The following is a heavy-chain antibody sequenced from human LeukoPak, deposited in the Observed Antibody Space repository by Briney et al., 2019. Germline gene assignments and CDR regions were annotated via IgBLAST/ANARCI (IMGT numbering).Heavy chain of an antibody. CDR1: GYTFTYYY. CDR2: INPSGGST. CDR3: ARGFLNYYDSSGSLDY. V-gene: IGHV1-46*01. J-gene: IGHJ4*02. D-gene: IGHD3-22*01. Sequence: ASVKVSCKASGYTFTYYYMHWVRQAPGQGLEWMGIINPSGGSTSYAQKFQGRVTMTRDTSTSTVYMELSSLRSEDTAVYYCARGFLNYYDSSGSLDYWGQGTLVTVSS.